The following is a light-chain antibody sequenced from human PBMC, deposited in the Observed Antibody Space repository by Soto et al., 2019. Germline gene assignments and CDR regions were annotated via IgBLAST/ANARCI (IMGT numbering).Light chain of an antibody. J-gene: IGKJ2*01. CDR1: QSVSSN. CDR3: QQYNNWPPYT. Sequence: EMVMTQSPATLSVSPGERATLSCRASQSVSSNLAWYQQKPGQTPRLLIYGASTRATGVPARFSGSGSGIEFTLTISSLQSEDFAVYYCQQYNNWPPYTFGQGTKLEI. V-gene: IGKV3-15*01. CDR2: GAS.